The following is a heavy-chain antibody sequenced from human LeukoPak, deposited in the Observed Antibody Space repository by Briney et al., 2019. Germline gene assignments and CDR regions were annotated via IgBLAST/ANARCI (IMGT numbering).Heavy chain of an antibody. CDR3: ARGHRTDAFDI. CDR1: GGAINSYY. V-gene: IGHV4-59*01. J-gene: IGHJ3*02. CDR2: LYYTGSP. Sequence: SETLSLTCTVSGGAINSYYWSWIRQPPGKGLEWIGYLYYTGSPIYNPSLEGRVTISVDASKNQFSLKLRSVTAADTAVFFCARGHRTDAFDIWGQGTRVIVSS.